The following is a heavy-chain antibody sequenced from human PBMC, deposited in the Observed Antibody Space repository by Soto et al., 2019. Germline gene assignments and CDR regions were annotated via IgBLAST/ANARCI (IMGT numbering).Heavy chain of an antibody. CDR2: TYYRSKWYN. CDR1: GDSVSSNSAA. D-gene: IGHD2-2*01. Sequence: PSQTLSLTCAISGDSVSSNSAAWNWIRQSPSRGLEWLGRTYYRSKWYNDYAVSVKSRITINPDTSKNQFSLQLNSVTPEDTAVYYCARDRCPWGSSTSCYGSRFDYWGQGTLVTVSS. V-gene: IGHV6-1*01. CDR3: ARDRCPWGSSTSCYGSRFDY. J-gene: IGHJ4*02.